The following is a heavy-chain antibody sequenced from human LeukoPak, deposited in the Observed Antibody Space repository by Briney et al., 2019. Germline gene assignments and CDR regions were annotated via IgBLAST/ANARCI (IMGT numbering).Heavy chain of an antibody. V-gene: IGHV3-48*02. J-gene: IGHJ4*02. Sequence: GGSLRLSCAASGXAFSSYSMNWVRQAPGKGLEWVSYIGSSGSTLYYADSVKGRFTISRDNAKNSLYLQMISLRDEDTAVYYCARSRYSNSWLFDYWGQGTLVTVSS. CDR3: ARSRYSNSWLFDY. CDR1: GXAFSSYS. D-gene: IGHD6-13*01. CDR2: IGSSGSTL.